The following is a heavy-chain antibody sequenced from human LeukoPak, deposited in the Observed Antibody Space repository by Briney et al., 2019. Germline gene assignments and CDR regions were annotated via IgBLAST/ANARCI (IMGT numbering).Heavy chain of an antibody. J-gene: IGHJ4*02. CDR3: ARGRGVVTYFDC. CDR1: GYTFPTYG. D-gene: IGHD2-15*01. Sequence: VASVKVSCKGSGYTFPTYGISWVRQAPGQGLEWMGWISASNGDTNYAQKLQGRVTMTTDTSTSTAYMELRSLRSDDTAVYYCARGRGVVTYFDCWGQGTLVTVSS. CDR2: ISASNGDT. V-gene: IGHV1-18*01.